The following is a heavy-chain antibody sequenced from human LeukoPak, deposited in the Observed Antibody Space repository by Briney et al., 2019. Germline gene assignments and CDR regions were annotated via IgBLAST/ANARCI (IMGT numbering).Heavy chain of an antibody. D-gene: IGHD1-7*01. CDR2: ISGSGGST. V-gene: IGHV3-23*01. Sequence: GGSLRLSCTASGFTFSSYAMSWVRQAPGKGLEWVSAISGSGGSTYYANSVKGRFTISRDNSKNTLYLQMNSLRAEDTAVYYCAKRRGLELLYYYYMDVWGKGTTVTVSS. CDR1: GFTFSSYA. CDR3: AKRRGLELLYYYYMDV. J-gene: IGHJ6*03.